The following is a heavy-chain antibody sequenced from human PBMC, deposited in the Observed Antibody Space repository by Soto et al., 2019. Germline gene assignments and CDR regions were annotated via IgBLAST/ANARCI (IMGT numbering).Heavy chain of an antibody. CDR2: IYYSGST. CDR1: GGSISSGGYY. Sequence: PSETLSLTCTVSGGSISSGGYYWSWIRQHPGKGLEWIGYIYYSGSTCYNPSLKSRVTISVDTSKNQFSLKLSSVTAADTAVYYCAREANYYDSSGYYWDGMDVWGQGTTVTVSS. J-gene: IGHJ6*02. D-gene: IGHD3-22*01. CDR3: AREANYYDSSGYYWDGMDV. V-gene: IGHV4-31*03.